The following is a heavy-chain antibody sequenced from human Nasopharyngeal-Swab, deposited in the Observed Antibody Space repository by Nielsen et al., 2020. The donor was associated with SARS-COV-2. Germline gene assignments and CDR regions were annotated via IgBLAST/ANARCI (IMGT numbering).Heavy chain of an antibody. V-gene: IGHV3-33*01. D-gene: IGHD3-10*01. CDR2: IWYDGSNK. Sequence: VRQAPGKGLEWVAVIWYDGSNKYYADSVKGRFTISRDNSKNTLYLQMNSLRAEDTAVYYCARDFSLRGVIITDAFDIWGQGTRVTVSS. CDR3: ARDFSLRGVIITDAFDI. J-gene: IGHJ3*02.